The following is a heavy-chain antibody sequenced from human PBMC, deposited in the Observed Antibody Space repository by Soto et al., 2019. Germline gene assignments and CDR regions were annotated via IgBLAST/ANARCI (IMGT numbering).Heavy chain of an antibody. J-gene: IGHJ4*02. CDR1: GFTFSSYW. Sequence: EVQLVESGGGFLQSGGSLRLSCAASGFTFSSYWMSWVRQAPGKGLEWVANIKQDGSEKVYVDSVKGRFAISRDNAKSSLYLQMNSLTAEDTAVYYCARDKRKGQWLADYWGQGTLVTVSS. V-gene: IGHV3-7*05. CDR2: IKQDGSEK. D-gene: IGHD6-19*01. CDR3: ARDKRKGQWLADY.